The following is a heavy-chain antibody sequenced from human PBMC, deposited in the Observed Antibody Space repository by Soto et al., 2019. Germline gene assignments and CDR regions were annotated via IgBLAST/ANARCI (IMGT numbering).Heavy chain of an antibody. V-gene: IGHV3-7*01. Sequence: EVQLVESGGGLVQPGGSLRLSCVDSGFTFSSYWMSWVRQAPVKGLEWVGNIKQDGSEENYVDSVKGRFTISRDNAKNSMYLQMNSLRAEDTDVYYCARIESSGRGWDVWGQGTTVVVSS. CDR2: IKQDGSEE. J-gene: IGHJ6*02. CDR3: ARIESSGRGWDV. D-gene: IGHD3-10*01. CDR1: GFTFSSYW.